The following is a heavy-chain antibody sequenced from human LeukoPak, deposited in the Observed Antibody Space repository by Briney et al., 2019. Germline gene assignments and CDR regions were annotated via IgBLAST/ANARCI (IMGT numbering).Heavy chain of an antibody. CDR1: GFTFSSYS. Sequence: PGGSLRLSCASSGFTFSSYSMNWIRQAPGKGLEWVSSMTASSSHIWYADVVKGRFTISRDNAKNSLYLQMNSLTPDDTGVYYCARDANWSSDNWGQGTLVTVSS. D-gene: IGHD1-1*01. J-gene: IGHJ4*02. V-gene: IGHV3-21*03. CDR3: ARDANWSSDN. CDR2: MTASSSHI.